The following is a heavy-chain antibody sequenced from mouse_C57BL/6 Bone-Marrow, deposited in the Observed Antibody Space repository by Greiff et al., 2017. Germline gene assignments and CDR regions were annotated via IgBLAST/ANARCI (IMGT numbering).Heavy chain of an antibody. CDR1: GFSLTSYG. J-gene: IGHJ1*03. D-gene: IGHD1-1*01. CDR2: IWSGGST. V-gene: IGHV2-2*01. CDR3: AAHYYGSPYFDV. Sequence: VQLKQSGPGLVQPSQSLSITCTVSGFSLTSYGVHWVRQSPGKGLEWLGVIWSGGSTDYNAAFISRLSISKDNSKSQVFFKMNSLQADDTAIYYWAAHYYGSPYFDVWGTGTTVTVSS.